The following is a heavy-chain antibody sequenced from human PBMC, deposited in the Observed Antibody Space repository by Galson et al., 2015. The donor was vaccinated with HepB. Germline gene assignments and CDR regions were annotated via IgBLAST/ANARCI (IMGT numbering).Heavy chain of an antibody. J-gene: IGHJ4*02. CDR2: IYWADTK. D-gene: IGHD4-23*01. V-gene: IGHV2-5*02. CDR3: AKLGNSFFEY. Sequence: PALVKPTQTLTLTCSLSGLSTSASGEGVGWIRQPPGKALEWLSLIYWADTKRYRPSLENRLTITKDTSKNQVVLTMTNMDPVDTGTYYCAKLGNSFFEYWGQGTPVTVSS. CDR1: GLSTSASGEG.